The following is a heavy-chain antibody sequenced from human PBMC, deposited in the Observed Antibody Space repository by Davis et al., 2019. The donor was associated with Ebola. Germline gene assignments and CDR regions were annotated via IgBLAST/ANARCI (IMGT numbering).Heavy chain of an antibody. D-gene: IGHD4-17*01. CDR3: AKEMAGESRIARYYFDY. V-gene: IGHV3-30*18. J-gene: IGHJ4*02. CDR1: GFTFSSYG. Sequence: GESLKISCAASGFTFSSYGMHWVRQAPGKGLEWVAVISYDGSNKYYADSVKGRFTISRDNSKNTLYLQMNSLRAEDTAVYYCAKEMAGESRIARYYFDYWGQGTLVTVSS. CDR2: ISYDGSNK.